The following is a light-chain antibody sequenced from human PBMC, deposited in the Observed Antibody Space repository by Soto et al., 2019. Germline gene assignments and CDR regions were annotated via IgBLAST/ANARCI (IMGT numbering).Light chain of an antibody. V-gene: IGLV1-47*02. CDR2: SND. CDR1: SSNIGSNA. CDR3: AAWDDSLGVYV. J-gene: IGLJ1*01. Sequence: QSVLTQSPSASGTPGQKMTISCSGSSSNIGSNAVYWYQQVPGSAPRLLMHSNDQRPSGVPDRFSGSRSGTSASLAVSGLRSEDEAYYYCAAWDDSLGVYVFGPGTKLTVL.